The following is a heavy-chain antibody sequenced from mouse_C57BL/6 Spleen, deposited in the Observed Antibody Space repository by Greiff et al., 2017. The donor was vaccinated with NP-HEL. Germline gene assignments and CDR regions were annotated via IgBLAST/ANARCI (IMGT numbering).Heavy chain of an antibody. CDR1: GYTFTDYE. CDR2: IDPETGGT. J-gene: IGHJ2*01. V-gene: IGHV1-15*01. CDR3: TRERNY. Sequence: VKLQQSGAELVRPGASVTLSCKASGYTFTDYEMHWVKQTPVHGLEWIGAIDPETGGTAYNQKFKGKAILTADKSSSTAYMELRSLTSEDSAVYYCTRERNYWGQGTTLTVSS.